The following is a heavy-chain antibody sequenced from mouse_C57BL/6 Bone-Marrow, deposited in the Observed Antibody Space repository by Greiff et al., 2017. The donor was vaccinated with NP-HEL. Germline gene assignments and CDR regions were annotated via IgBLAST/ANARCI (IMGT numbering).Heavy chain of an antibody. J-gene: IGHJ1*03. Sequence: EVQRVESGGGLVKPGGSLKLSCAASGFTFSSYAMSWVRQTPEKRLEWVATISDGGSYTYYPDNVKGRFTISRDNAKNNLYLQMSHLKSEDTAMYYCARVDYGSSWSDWYFDVWGTGTTVTVSS. CDR1: GFTFSSYA. D-gene: IGHD1-1*01. CDR2: ISDGGSYT. V-gene: IGHV5-4*01. CDR3: ARVDYGSSWSDWYFDV.